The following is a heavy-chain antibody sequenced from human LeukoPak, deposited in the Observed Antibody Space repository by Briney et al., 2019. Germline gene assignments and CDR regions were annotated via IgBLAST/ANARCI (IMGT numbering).Heavy chain of an antibody. J-gene: IGHJ6*02. V-gene: IGHV3-20*01. D-gene: IGHD3-10*01. CDR1: GFTFGDYG. CDR2: ISWKGDRT. CDR3: ARDTYYFGSGRYAPNYGMDV. Sequence: PGGPLRLSGLVSGFTFGDYGMSWVRKEQGKGLDWVSVISWKGDRTDYAASVAGRFIISRDSAAKVLYLQMNSLRAEDTALYHCARDTYYFGSGRYAPNYGMDVWGQGTTVTVSS.